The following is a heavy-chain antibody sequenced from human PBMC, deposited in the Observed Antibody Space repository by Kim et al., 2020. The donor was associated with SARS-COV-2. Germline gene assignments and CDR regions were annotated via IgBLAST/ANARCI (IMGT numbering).Heavy chain of an antibody. CDR2: T. J-gene: IGHJ5*02. CDR3: AREETWNWFDP. V-gene: IGHV4-59*01. Sequence: TNYTPSLKSRVTISVDTSKNQFSLKLSSVTAADTAVYYCAREETWNWFDPWGQGTLVTVSS.